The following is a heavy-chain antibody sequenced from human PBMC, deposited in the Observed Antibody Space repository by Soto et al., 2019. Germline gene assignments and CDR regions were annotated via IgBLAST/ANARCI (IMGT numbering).Heavy chain of an antibody. CDR2: ISSDGSRT. CDR1: GFTFSTFW. CDR3: ARVYSSLSSYDY. J-gene: IGHJ4*02. Sequence: EVQLVESGGGLVQPGGSLRLSCAASGFTFSTFWMHWVRQAPGKGLVWVSRISSDGSRTSYADSVKGRFTISRDNAKNTLYRQMNSLRAEDTAIYYCARVYSSLSSYDYWGQGTLVTVSS. V-gene: IGHV3-74*01. D-gene: IGHD5-18*01.